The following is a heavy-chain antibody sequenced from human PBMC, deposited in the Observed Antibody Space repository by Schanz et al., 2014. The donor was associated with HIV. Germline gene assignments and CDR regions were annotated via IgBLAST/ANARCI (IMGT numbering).Heavy chain of an antibody. D-gene: IGHD6-25*01. J-gene: IGHJ4*02. V-gene: IGHV3-23*01. CDR1: GFTFTNHA. CDR3: AKFGRLLGNFDD. Sequence: EVHLLESGGGLAQPGGSLTLSCAASGFTFTNHALSWVRQAPGRGLEWVSTVIGSGVRTIYADSVKGRFTISRDKSKNTLYLQMNSLRAEDTAVYYCAKFGRLLGNFDDWGQGTLVTVSS. CDR2: VIGSGVRT.